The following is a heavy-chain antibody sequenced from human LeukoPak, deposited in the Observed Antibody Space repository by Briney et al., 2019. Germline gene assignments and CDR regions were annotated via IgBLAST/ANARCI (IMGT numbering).Heavy chain of an antibody. CDR3: ARDRRGSYYTFDV. V-gene: IGHV4-59*01. CDR2: VSHTGAT. CDR1: GASINGYF. Sequence: SETLSLTCSVSGASINGYFRSWVRQTPERGLEWIGYVSHTGATTSNPTLKSRVSITIDMSKSQISLSMTSVTAADSALYYCARDRRGSYYTFDVWGPGTIVSVS. J-gene: IGHJ3*01. D-gene: IGHD1-26*01.